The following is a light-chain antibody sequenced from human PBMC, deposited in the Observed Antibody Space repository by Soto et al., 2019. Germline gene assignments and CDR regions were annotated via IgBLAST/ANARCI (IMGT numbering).Light chain of an antibody. CDR2: DVS. CDR3: CSYAGSYTYV. Sequence: QSVLTLPRSVSGSPGQSVTISCTGTSSDVGGYNYVSWYQQHPGKAPKLMIYDVSKRPSGVPDRFSGSKSGNTASLTISGLQAEDEAHYYCCSYAGSYTYVFGTGTKVTVL. V-gene: IGLV2-11*01. J-gene: IGLJ1*01. CDR1: SSDVGGYNY.